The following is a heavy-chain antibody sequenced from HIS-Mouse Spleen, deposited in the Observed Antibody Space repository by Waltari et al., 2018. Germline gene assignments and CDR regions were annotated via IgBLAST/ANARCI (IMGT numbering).Heavy chain of an antibody. Sequence: QVQLQESGPGLVKPSETLSLTCTVSGGSISSYYWSWIRQPAGKGLEWIGRNHTSGSTTIHPPLTSRVTRTVDTSKNQFSLKLSFVTAADTAVYYCARDFHDFWSGYYGGDKKHDAFDIWGQGTMVTVSS. J-gene: IGHJ3*02. CDR2: NHTSGST. V-gene: IGHV4-4*07. D-gene: IGHD3-3*01. CDR3: ARDFHDFWSGYYGGDKKHDAFDI. CDR1: GGSISSYY.